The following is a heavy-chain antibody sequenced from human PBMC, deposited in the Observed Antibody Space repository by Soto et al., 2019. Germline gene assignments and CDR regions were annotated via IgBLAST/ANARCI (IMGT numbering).Heavy chain of an antibody. CDR1: SGSISSGNYY. CDR3: ARRESLPVSLPYFDN. V-gene: IGHV4-39*01. CDR2: VYYDGRT. Sequence: QLQPQESGPGLLRPSETLSLTCTVSSGSISSGNYYWGWIRQPPGKGLEWIGSVYYDGRTYYNPSLKSRVTISVDTSTNQFSLKMSSVTAADTAVYYCARRESLPVSLPYFDNWGQGTLVTVSS. J-gene: IGHJ4*02. D-gene: IGHD2-2*01.